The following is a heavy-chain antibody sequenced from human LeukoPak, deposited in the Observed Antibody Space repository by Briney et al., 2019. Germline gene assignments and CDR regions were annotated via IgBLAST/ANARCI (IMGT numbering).Heavy chain of an antibody. CDR1: GGSISSSSYY. V-gene: IGHV4-39*01. CDR3: ARSFGSGYYTLTGWFDP. CDR2: IYYSGST. Sequence: SETLSLTCTVSGGSISSSSYYWGWLRQPPGKGLEWIGSIYYSGSTYYNPSLKSRVTISVDTSKNQFSLKLSSVTAADTAVYYCARSFGSGYYTLTGWFDPWGQGTLVTVSS. J-gene: IGHJ5*02. D-gene: IGHD3-3*01.